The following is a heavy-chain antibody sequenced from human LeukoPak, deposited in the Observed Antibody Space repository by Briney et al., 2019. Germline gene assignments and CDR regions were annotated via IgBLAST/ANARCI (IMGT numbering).Heavy chain of an antibody. D-gene: IGHD3-22*01. Sequence: GGSLRLSCAASGFTFYTYGMHWVRQAPGKGLEWVAFIRYDGSNKYYADSVKGRFTISRDNSKNTLYLQMNSLRAEDTAVYYCARSVYYDSSGYRSSFDYWGQGTLVTVSS. CDR1: GFTFYTYG. V-gene: IGHV3-33*08. CDR3: ARSVYYDSSGYRSSFDY. CDR2: IRYDGSNK. J-gene: IGHJ4*02.